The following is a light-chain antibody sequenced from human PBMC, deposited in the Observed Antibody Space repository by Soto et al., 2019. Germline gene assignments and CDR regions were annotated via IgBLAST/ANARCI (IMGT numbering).Light chain of an antibody. CDR2: DIF. CDR3: QQYNSWPLT. Sequence: EIVMTQSPATLSVSPGERATLSCRASQSVGSDLAWYQQKHGQATRLVIYDIFTRATGVTTRISGSGSGTEFTLTISSLQSEDFAVYYCQQYNSWPLTFGGGTKVEIK. V-gene: IGKV3D-15*01. J-gene: IGKJ4*01. CDR1: QSVGSD.